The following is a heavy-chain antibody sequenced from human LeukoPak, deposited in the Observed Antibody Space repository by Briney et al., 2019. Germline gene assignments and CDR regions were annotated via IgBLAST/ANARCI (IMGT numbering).Heavy chain of an antibody. CDR2: IYSAGNT. CDR3: AGRHSSGFYSNACDI. CDR1: GFAVSTNC. V-gene: IGHV3-53*01. Sequence: PGGSLRLSCAASGFAVSTNCMSWVRQDPGKGLEWVSVIYSAGNTFYADSVKGRFIIFSDSSKNTLFLQMNSLRAEDTAVYYCAGRHSSGFYSNACDIWGQGQWSPSLQ. J-gene: IGHJ3*02. D-gene: IGHD3-22*01.